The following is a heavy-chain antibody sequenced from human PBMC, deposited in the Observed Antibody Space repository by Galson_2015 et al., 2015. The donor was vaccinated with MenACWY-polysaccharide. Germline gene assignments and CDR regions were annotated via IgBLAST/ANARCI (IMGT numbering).Heavy chain of an antibody. D-gene: IGHD2-15*01. J-gene: IGHJ4*02. V-gene: IGHV3-30*02. CDR3: AKGGGGSRDFDY. CDR1: GFTFSNYA. Sequence: SLRLSCVASGFTFSNYAMQWVRQAPGRGLEWVAFIRYDGTVQSYADSVKGRFTISRDNSKNTLYLQMNSLRAEDTAVYYCAKGGGGSRDFDYWGQGALVTVSS. CDR2: IRYDGTVQ.